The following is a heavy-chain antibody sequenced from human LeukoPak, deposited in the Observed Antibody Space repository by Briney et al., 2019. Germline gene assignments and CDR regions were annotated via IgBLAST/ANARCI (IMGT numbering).Heavy chain of an antibody. CDR3: AKKVNGGNCYYFAH. Sequence: GGSLRLSCAASGFTFNNYAVGWVRQAPGKGLEWVSAISGGGVSTYYADSVKGRFTISRDNSKTTLYLQMNSLRAEDTAVYYCAKKVNGGNCYYFAHGGQETLVTVS. CDR2: ISGGGVST. CDR1: GFTFNNYA. V-gene: IGHV3-23*01. D-gene: IGHD4-23*01. J-gene: IGHJ4*02.